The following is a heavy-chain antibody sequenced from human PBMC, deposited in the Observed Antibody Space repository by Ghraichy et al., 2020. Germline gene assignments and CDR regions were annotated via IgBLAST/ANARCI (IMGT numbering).Heavy chain of an antibody. CDR1: GFTLSSYG. CDR3: ASDTYCYDNSGSVPFDD. D-gene: IGHD3-22*01. Sequence: GGSLRLSCAASGFTLSSYGMHWVRQAPGKGLEWVAVIWYDGSNKYYADSVKGRFTISRDNSKNTLYLQMNSLRAEDTAVYYCASDTYCYDNSGSVPFDDLGHRALVTVPS. V-gene: IGHV3-33*01. CDR2: IWYDGSNK. J-gene: IGHJ4*01.